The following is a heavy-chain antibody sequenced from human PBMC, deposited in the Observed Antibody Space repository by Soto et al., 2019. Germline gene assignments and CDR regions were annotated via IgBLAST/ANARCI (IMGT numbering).Heavy chain of an antibody. D-gene: IGHD2-15*01. CDR3: ARDRVYCSGGTCYSVLDY. Sequence: EVQLVESGGGLVQPGGSLRLSCTASGFTFSTYYMNWVRQAPGKGLEWVANIKHDGSEKYYVDSVKGRFTISRDNAKNSLYLQKNSLRAEDTAVYYCARDRVYCSGGTCYSVLDYWGQGILVTVSS. V-gene: IGHV3-7*01. CDR1: GFTFSTYY. CDR2: IKHDGSEK. J-gene: IGHJ4*02.